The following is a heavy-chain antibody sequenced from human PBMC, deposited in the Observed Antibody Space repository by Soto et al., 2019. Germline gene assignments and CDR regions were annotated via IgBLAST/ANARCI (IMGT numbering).Heavy chain of an antibody. CDR1: GYSLTSYW. D-gene: IGHD4-4*01. CDR3: ASHPATVTTHYYYYYGMDV. Sequence: GEALKTSCQGSGYSLTSYWISWVRQMPGKGLEWMGRIDPSDSYTIYSPSFQGHVTTSADKSISTAYLQWSSLKASDTAMYYCASHPATVTTHYYYYYGMDVWGQGTTVTVSS. J-gene: IGHJ6*02. V-gene: IGHV5-10-1*01. CDR2: IDPSDSYT.